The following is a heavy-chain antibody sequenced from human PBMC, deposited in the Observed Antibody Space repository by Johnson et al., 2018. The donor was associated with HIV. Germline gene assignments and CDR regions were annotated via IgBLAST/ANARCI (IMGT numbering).Heavy chain of an antibody. V-gene: IGHV3-11*04. Sequence: QVQLVESGGGLVKPGGSLKLSCAVSGFTFSDHYMSWIRQTPGKGLQWVSYISGSGSIIYSTDSVPGRFPIPRDNSKNTLYLQMNSLRGEDTAVYYCAKWQGSSGAFDIWGQGTMVTVSS. D-gene: IGHD2-15*01. CDR2: ISGSGSII. J-gene: IGHJ3*02. CDR1: GFTFSDHY. CDR3: AKWQGSSGAFDI.